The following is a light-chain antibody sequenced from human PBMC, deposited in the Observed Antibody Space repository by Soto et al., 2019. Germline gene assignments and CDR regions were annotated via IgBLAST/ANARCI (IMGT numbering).Light chain of an antibody. V-gene: IGKV3-15*01. Sequence: EIVMTQSPATLSVSPGERVTLSCRASQSVSSNLAWYQQKPGQAPRLLIYGASTRATGIPARFRGSGSGTEITLTISGLESEDFAVYYCQQYSNGPLITFGGGTKVEIK. J-gene: IGKJ4*01. CDR2: GAS. CDR1: QSVSSN. CDR3: QQYSNGPLIT.